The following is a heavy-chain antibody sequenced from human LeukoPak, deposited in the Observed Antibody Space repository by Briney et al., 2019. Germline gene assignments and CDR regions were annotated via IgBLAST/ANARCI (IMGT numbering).Heavy chain of an antibody. J-gene: IGHJ4*02. CDR3: ARHFRGRYYYDSSGYSVIDY. D-gene: IGHD3-22*01. Sequence: SETLSLTCTVSGDSISSSNCYWGWIRQPPGKGLEWIGEINHSGSTNYNPSLKSRVTISVDTSKNQFSLKLSSVTAADTAVYYCARHFRGRYYYDSSGYSVIDYWGQGTLVTVSS. CDR1: GDSISSSNCY. V-gene: IGHV4-39*01. CDR2: INHSGST.